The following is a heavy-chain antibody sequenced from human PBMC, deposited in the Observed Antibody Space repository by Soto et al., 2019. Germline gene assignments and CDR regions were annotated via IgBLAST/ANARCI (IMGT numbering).Heavy chain of an antibody. Sequence: SCAASGFTFSSYGMHWVRQAPGKGLEWVAVISYDGSNKYYADSVKGRFTISRDNSKNTLYLQMNSLRAEDTAVYYCAKDPYDSSGYYYDYWGQGTLVTVSS. CDR2: ISYDGSNK. D-gene: IGHD3-22*01. CDR3: AKDPYDSSGYYYDY. V-gene: IGHV3-30*18. J-gene: IGHJ4*02. CDR1: GFTFSSYG.